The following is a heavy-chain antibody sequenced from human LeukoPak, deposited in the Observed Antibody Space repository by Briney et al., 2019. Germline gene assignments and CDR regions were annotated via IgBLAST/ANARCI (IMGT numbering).Heavy chain of an antibody. D-gene: IGHD2-2*01. CDR2: ITRSSDVI. V-gene: IGHV3-48*01. CDR1: GFTFGSYS. Sequence: GGSLRLSCAASGFTFGSYSINWVRQAPGKGLEWVSYITRSSDVIYYADSVKGRFTISRDNAKNSLYLQMNSLRAEDTAVYYCARDEGYCSSTSCYGAFDIWGQGTMVTVSS. CDR3: ARDEGYCSSTSCYGAFDI. J-gene: IGHJ3*02.